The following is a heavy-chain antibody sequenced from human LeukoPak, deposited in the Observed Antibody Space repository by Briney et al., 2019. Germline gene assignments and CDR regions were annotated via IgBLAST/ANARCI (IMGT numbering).Heavy chain of an antibody. V-gene: IGHV3-23*01. CDR1: GFTFSNYA. J-gene: IGHJ4*02. D-gene: IGHD6-19*01. CDR3: ARDGSSGWYWVDY. Sequence: GGSLRLSCAASGFTFSNYAMSWVRQAPGKGLEWVSGITGSGGSTYYADSVKGRFTISRDNAKNTLYLQMNSLRAEDTAVYYCARDGSSGWYWVDYWGQGTLVTVSS. CDR2: ITGSGGST.